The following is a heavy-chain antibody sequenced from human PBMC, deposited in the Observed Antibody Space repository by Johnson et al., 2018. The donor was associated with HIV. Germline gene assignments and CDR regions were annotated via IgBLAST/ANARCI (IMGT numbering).Heavy chain of an antibody. CDR1: GFTFDDYA. J-gene: IGHJ3*02. CDR3: AAIFIMGADLGDDAFDI. V-gene: IGHV3-9*01. D-gene: IGHD1-26*01. Sequence: VQLVESGGGLVQPGRSLRLSRAASGFTFDDYAMHWVRQAPGKGLEWVSGISWNSGSIGYAASVKGRFTISRDNAKNTLYLQMNSLRAEDTAVYYCAAIFIMGADLGDDAFDIWGQGTMVTVSP. CDR2: ISWNSGSI.